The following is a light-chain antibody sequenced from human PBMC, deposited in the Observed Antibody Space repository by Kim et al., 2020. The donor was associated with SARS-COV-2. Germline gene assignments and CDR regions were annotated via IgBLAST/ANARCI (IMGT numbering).Light chain of an antibody. J-gene: IGLJ3*02. V-gene: IGLV3-9*01. Sequence: ALGQTAGITCGGNNIGSKNVHWYQQKPGQAPLLVIYRDSNRPSGIPERFSGSNSGNTATLTISRAQAGDEADYYCQVWDSSTAWVFGGGTKLTVL. CDR2: RDS. CDR1: NIGSKN. CDR3: QVWDSSTAWV.